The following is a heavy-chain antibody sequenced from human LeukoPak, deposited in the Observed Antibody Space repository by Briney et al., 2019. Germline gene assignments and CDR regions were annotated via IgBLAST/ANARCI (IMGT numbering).Heavy chain of an antibody. CDR3: ARGPTTVSPFDP. J-gene: IGHJ5*02. CDR1: GGSISSGGYS. D-gene: IGHD4-11*01. CDR2: IYHSGST. Sequence: SGTLSLTCAVYGGSISSGGYSWSWIRQPPGKGLEWIGYIYHSGSTYYNPSLKSRVTISVDRSKNQFSLKLSSVTAADTAVYYCARGPTTVSPFDPWGQGTLVTVSS. V-gene: IGHV4-30-2*01.